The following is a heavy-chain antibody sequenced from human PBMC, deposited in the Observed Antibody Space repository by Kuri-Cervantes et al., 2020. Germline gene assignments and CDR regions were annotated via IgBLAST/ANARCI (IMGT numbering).Heavy chain of an antibody. CDR1: GGSFSGYY. Sequence: GSLRLSCAVYGGSFSGYYWSWIRQPPGKGLEWIGEINHSGSTYYNPSLKSRVTISVDTSKNQFSLKLSSVTAADTAVYYCARASGYYVYWGQGTLVTVSS. J-gene: IGHJ4*02. D-gene: IGHD3-22*01. V-gene: IGHV4-34*01. CDR2: INHSGST. CDR3: ARASGYYVY.